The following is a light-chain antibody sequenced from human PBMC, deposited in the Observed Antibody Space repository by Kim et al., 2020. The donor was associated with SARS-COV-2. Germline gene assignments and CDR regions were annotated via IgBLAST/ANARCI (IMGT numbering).Light chain of an antibody. CDR3: QQYESTTGLI. J-gene: IGKJ4*01. Sequence: PGERAALSCRASQTVSSSYLAWYQQKPGQAPRLLIYAASSRATGIPDRFSGSASGTDFTLTISGLEPEDFAVYYCQQYESTTGLIFGGGTKVDIK. V-gene: IGKV3-20*01. CDR2: AAS. CDR1: QTVSSSY.